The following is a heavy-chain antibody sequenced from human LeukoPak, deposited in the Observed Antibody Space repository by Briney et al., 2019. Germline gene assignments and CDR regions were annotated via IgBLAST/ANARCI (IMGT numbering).Heavy chain of an antibody. CDR3: ARDPYYDSSGYYKY. V-gene: IGHV3-21*01. CDR1: GFTFSSYA. D-gene: IGHD3-22*01. J-gene: IGHJ4*02. CDR2: ISSSSSYI. Sequence: GGSLRLSCAASGFTFSSYAMSWVRQAPGKGLEWVSSISSSSSYIYYADSVKGRFTISRDNAKNSLYLQMNSLRAEDTAVYYCARDPYYDSSGYYKYWGQGTLVTVSS.